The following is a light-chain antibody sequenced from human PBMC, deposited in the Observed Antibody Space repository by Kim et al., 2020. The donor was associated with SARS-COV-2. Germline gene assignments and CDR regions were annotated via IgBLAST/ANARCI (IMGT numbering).Light chain of an antibody. J-gene: IGLJ3*02. CDR2: GDN. CDR1: NSNIGAGYD. V-gene: IGLV1-40*01. Sequence: VTISCTGSNSNIGAGYDVHWYQQLPGTAPKLLIYGDNNRPSGVPDRFSASKSGTSASLAVTGLQAEDEADYYCQSYDSSLSGARVFGGGTKVTVL. CDR3: QSYDSSLSGARV.